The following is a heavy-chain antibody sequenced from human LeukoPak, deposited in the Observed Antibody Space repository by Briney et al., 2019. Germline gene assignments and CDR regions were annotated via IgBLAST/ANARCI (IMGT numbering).Heavy chain of an antibody. V-gene: IGHV1-3*01. J-gene: IGHJ6*04. D-gene: IGHD2-2*01. CDR1: GYTFTSYA. Sequence: ASVKVSCKASGYTFTSYAMHWVRQAPGQRLEWMGWINAGNGNTKYSQKFQGRVTITRDTSASTAYMELSSLRSEDTAVYYCARDAVPYCSSTSCYRMDVWGKGTTGTVS. CDR2: INAGNGNT. CDR3: ARDAVPYCSSTSCYRMDV.